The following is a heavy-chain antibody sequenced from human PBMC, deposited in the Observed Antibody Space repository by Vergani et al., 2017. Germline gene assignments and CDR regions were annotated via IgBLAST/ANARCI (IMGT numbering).Heavy chain of an antibody. D-gene: IGHD1-1*01. CDR2: ISWNSGAV. V-gene: IGHV3-9*01. CDR3: AREMSNDGFDY. CDR1: GITFWKFG. J-gene: IGHJ4*02. Sequence: EVDLVESGGGLAQPGGSLRLSCEASGITFWKFGMHWVRPGPGKGLEWVSGISWNSGAVDYADSVRGRFTISRDNAKNSLFLQMSSLKVEDTGVYYCAREMSNDGFDYWGQGTRVTVSS.